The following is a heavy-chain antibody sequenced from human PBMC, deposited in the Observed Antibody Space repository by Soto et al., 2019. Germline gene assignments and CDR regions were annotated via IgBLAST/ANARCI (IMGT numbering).Heavy chain of an antibody. D-gene: IGHD3-9*01. J-gene: IGHJ6*01. CDR3: AMRSDILTGHYYYGMDV. Sequence: SSETLSLTCTVSGGSTSSNSWSWIRQPPGKGLEWIGYMFYSGSTEYNPPLKSRLTISVDTSKNQFSLNLSSVTAADTAVYYCAMRSDILTGHYYYGMDVWVQGSTVT. CDR2: MFYSGST. CDR1: GGSTSSNS. V-gene: IGHV4-59*08.